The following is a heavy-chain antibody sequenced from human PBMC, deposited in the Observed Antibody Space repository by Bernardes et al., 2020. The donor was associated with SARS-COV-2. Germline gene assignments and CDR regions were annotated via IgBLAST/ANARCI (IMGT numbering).Heavy chain of an antibody. V-gene: IGHV4-61*02. Sequence: SETLSLTCTVSGGAISRGRYYWGWIRQPAGKGLEWLGRIHSNGDTDYNPSLGSRLTMSLDASKNQFSLRLSSVTAADTAVYFCARGQPYASWGYYYDFWGQGTLVTVSS. CDR2: IHSNGDT. D-gene: IGHD2-15*01. CDR3: ARGQPYASWGYYYDF. CDR1: GGAISRGRYY. J-gene: IGHJ4*02.